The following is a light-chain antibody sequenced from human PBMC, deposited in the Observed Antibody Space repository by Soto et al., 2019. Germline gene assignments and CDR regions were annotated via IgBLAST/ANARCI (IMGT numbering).Light chain of an antibody. CDR2: YDS. V-gene: IGLV3-21*04. CDR3: QVWDSSSDPGV. Sequence: SYELTQPPSVSVAPGKPARITCGGNNIGSKSVHWYQQKPGQAPVLVIYYDSDRPSGIPERFSGSNSGNTATLTISRVEAVDEADYYCQVWDSSSDPGVFGGGTKLNV. J-gene: IGLJ3*02. CDR1: NIGSKS.